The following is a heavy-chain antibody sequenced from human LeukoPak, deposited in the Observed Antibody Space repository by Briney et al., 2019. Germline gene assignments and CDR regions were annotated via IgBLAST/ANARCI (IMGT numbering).Heavy chain of an antibody. V-gene: IGHV4-59*12. CDR3: ARSFSSSGGNFDY. CDR2: IYYSGST. CDR1: GGSIRSYY. Sequence: SETLSLTCTVSGGSIRSYYWSWIRQPPGKGLEWIGYIYYSGSTNYNPSLKSRVTISVDTSKNQFSLKLSSVTAADTAVYYCARSFSSSGGNFDYWGQGTLVTVSS. D-gene: IGHD6-13*01. J-gene: IGHJ4*02.